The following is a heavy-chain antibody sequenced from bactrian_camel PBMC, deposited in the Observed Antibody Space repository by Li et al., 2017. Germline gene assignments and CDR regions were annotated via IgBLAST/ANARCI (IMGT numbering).Heavy chain of an antibody. V-gene: IGHV3S40*01. CDR1: GFAFSAYH. D-gene: IGHD7*01. Sequence: VQLVESGGGLVQPGGSLRLSCAASGFAFSAYHMNWVRRAPGKGREWVASIDSGGSTTYYADSVKGRITASRDNAQNTLYLQLNSLKTEDTAMYYCAATGYRMHLGVCNGHPYDYWGQGTQVTVS. CDR3: AATGYRMHLGVCNGHPYDY. J-gene: IGHJ4*01. CDR2: IDSGGSTT.